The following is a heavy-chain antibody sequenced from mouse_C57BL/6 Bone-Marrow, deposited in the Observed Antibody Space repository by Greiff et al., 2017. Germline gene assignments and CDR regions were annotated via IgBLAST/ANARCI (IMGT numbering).Heavy chain of an antibody. V-gene: IGHV1-50*01. J-gene: IGHJ3*01. CDR1: GYTFTSYW. Sequence: QVQLQQPGAELVKPGASVKLSCKASGYTFTSYWMQWVKQRPGQGLEWIGEIDPSDSYTNYNQKFKGKATLTADTSSSTAYMQPISLTSEDSAVYYCARERAYWGQGSLVTLSA. CDR2: IDPSDSYT. CDR3: ARERAY.